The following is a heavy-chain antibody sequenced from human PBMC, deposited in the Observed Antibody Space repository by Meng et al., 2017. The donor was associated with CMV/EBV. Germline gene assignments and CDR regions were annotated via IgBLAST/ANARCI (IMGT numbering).Heavy chain of an antibody. CDR1: GYTFTSYY. V-gene: IGHV1-46*01. CDR2: INPSGGST. D-gene: IGHD6-13*01. J-gene: IGHJ4*02. Sequence: GPLVWYGDEVMKPGASVKVACKASGYTFTSYYRHWVRQAPGQGLEWMGIINPSGGSTSYAQKFQGRVTMTRDTSTSTVYMELSSLRSEDTAVYYCALAEYSSSLFDYWGQGTLVTVSS. CDR3: ALAEYSSSLFDY.